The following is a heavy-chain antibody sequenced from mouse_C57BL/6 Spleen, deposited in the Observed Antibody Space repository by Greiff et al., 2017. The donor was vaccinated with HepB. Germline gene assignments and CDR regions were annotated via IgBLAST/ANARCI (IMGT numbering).Heavy chain of an antibody. CDR3: ARGTMATTDY. J-gene: IGHJ2*01. V-gene: IGHV1-59*01. CDR1: GYTFTSYW. Sequence: QVQLQQPGAELVRPGTSVKLSCKASGYTFTSYWMHWVKQRPGQGLEWIGVIDPSDSYTNYNQKFKGKATLTVDTSSSTAYMQLSSLTSEDSAVYYCARGTMATTDYWGQGTTLTVSS. CDR2: IDPSDSYT. D-gene: IGHD2-2*01.